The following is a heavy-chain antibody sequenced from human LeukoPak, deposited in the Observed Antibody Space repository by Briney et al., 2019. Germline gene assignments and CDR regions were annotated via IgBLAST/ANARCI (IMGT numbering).Heavy chain of an antibody. D-gene: IGHD5-12*01. V-gene: IGHV1-2*02. CDR1: GYTFTGYY. CDR3: ARVVDIVATDWSTLDY. CDR2: INPNSGGT. J-gene: IGHJ4*02. Sequence: ASVKVSCKASGYTFTGYYMHWVRQAPGQGLEWMGWINPNSGGTNYAQKFQGRVTMTRDTSISTAYMELSRLRSDDTAVYYCARVVDIVATDWSTLDYWGQGTLVTVSS.